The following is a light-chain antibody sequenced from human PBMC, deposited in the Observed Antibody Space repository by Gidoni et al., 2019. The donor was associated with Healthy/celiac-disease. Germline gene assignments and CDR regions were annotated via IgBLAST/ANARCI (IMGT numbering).Light chain of an antibody. V-gene: IGKV3-20*01. CDR2: GAS. Sequence: ELVLTQSPGTLSLSPGARATLSCRASQSVSSSYLAWYQQKPGQAPRLLIYGASSRATGIPDRFSGSGSGTDVTLTISRLDPEDFAVYYCQQYGSSHTFGQGTKLEIK. CDR3: QQYGSSHT. CDR1: QSVSSSY. J-gene: IGKJ2*01.